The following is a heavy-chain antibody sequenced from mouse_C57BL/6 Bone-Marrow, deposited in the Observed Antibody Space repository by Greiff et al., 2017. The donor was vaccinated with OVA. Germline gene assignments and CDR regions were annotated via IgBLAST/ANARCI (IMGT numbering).Heavy chain of an antibody. Sequence: VHVKQSGAELVRPGASVKLSCTASGFNIKDDYMHWVKQRPEQGLEWIGWIDPENGDTEYASKFQGKATITADTSSNTAYLQLSSLTSEDTAVYYCTTSSSWYFDVWGTGTTVTVSS. CDR1: GFNIKDDY. J-gene: IGHJ1*03. CDR2: IDPENGDT. V-gene: IGHV14-4*01. CDR3: TTSSSWYFDV. D-gene: IGHD1-1*01.